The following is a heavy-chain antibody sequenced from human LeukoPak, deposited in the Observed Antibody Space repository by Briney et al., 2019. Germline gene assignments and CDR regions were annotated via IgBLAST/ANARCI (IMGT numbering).Heavy chain of an antibody. CDR3: AKDRPHPSAEPTNFDY. CDR2: PSGSGGSA. V-gene: IGHV3-23*01. J-gene: IGHJ4*02. Sequence: GGSLRLSCAASGFTFSNNAMSWFRQAPGKGLNWVPVPSGSGGSAYYADSVKGRFTISRDNSKNTLYLLMNSLRAEDTAVYYCAKDRPHPSAEPTNFDYWGQGTLVTVSS. CDR1: GFTFSNNA. D-gene: IGHD1-14*01.